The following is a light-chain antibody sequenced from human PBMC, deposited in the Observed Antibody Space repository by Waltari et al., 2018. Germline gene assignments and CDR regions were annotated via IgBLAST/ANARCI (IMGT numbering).Light chain of an antibody. CDR1: PSIGTS. Sequence: EIVMTQSPATLSVSPGERATPTCRASPSIGTSLTWYQQRPGRAPSHLIYGASTRATGIPARFSGSGSGTEFSLTISSLQAEDVAVYYCQQYYSIPYTFGQGTKLEIK. CDR3: QQYYSIPYT. J-gene: IGKJ2*01. CDR2: GAS. V-gene: IGKV3-15*01.